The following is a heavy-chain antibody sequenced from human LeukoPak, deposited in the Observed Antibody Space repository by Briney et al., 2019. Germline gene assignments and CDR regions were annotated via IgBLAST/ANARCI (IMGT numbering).Heavy chain of an antibody. V-gene: IGHV4-59*08. J-gene: IGHJ5*02. Sequence: SETLSLTCTVSGGSISTYYWSWIRHPPGKGLEWNGYIYYSGSSNYNPSLKSRVTMSVDMSKNQFSLKLTSVTAADTAVYYCARRLRQNLFDPWGQGTLVTVSS. CDR1: GGSISTYY. CDR3: ARRLRQNLFDP. CDR2: IYYSGSS. D-gene: IGHD5/OR15-5a*01.